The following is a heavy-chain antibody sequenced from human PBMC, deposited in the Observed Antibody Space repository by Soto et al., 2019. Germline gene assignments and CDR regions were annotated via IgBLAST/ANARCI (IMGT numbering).Heavy chain of an antibody. V-gene: IGHV4-4*02. Sequence: QVHLQESGPGLVKTSGTLSLTCTVSGGSISSRNWWSWLRQSPTKGLEWIGEIYQSGSTNYNPSLESRVTISVDKSKNQFSMELPSLTAADTAVYYCAKDRLWGSSNRGAPDDFEVWGQGTMVTGS. CDR3: AKDRLWGSSNRGAPDDFEV. J-gene: IGHJ3*01. CDR2: IYQSGST. CDR1: GGSISSRNW. D-gene: IGHD6-6*01.